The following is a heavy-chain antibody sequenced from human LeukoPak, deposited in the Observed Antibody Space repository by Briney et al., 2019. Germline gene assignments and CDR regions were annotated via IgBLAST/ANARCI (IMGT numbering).Heavy chain of an antibody. CDR2: IYYSGST. D-gene: IGHD2-15*01. J-gene: IGHJ6*02. V-gene: IGHV4-39*07. CDR1: GGSISSSSYY. CDR3: ARDSRYCSGGSCYLGLYGMDV. Sequence: KPSETLSLTCTVSGGSISSSSYYWGWIRQPPGKGLEWIGSIYYSGSTYYNPSLKSRVTISVDTSKNQFSLKLSSVTAADTAVYYCARDSRYCSGGSCYLGLYGMDVWGQGTTVTVSS.